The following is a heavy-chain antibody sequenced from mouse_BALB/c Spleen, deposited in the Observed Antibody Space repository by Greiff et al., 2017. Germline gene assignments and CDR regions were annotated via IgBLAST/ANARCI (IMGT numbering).Heavy chain of an antibody. CDR3: ARREIYYPFAY. D-gene: IGHD2-1*01. Sequence: QVQLQQSGAELMKPGASVKISCKATGYTFSSYWIEWVKQRPGHGLEWIGEILPGSGSTNYNEKFKGKATFTADTSSNTAYMQLSSLTSEDSAVYYCARREIYYPFAYWGQGTLVTVSA. CDR2: ILPGSGST. J-gene: IGHJ3*01. CDR1: GYTFSSYW. V-gene: IGHV1-9*01.